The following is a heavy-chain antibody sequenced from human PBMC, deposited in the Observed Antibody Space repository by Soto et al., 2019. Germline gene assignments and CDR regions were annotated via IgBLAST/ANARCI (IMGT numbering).Heavy chain of an antibody. V-gene: IGHV3-21*01. CDR3: AKDRGGDLKAFDI. D-gene: IGHD3-10*01. J-gene: IGHJ3*02. CDR1: GLTFSTYS. CDR2: ISSSSSYI. Sequence: EVQLVESGGGLVKPGESLRLSCAASGLTFSTYSMNWVRQASGKGLEWVSSISSSSSYIYYADSVKGRFTISRDNAKNSLYLQINSLRAEDTAVYYCAKDRGGDLKAFDIWGQGTMVTVSS.